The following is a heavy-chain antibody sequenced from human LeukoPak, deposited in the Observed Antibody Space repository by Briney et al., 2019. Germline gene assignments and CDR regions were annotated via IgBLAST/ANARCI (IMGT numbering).Heavy chain of an antibody. CDR2: INPKTGGT. Sequence: ASVKVSCKASGYTFTGYYVHWVRQAPGQGLEWMGWINPKTGGTNYAQKFQGRVTMTRDTSISTIRTAYMELSRLRSDDTAVYYCATEVTDWGQGTLVTVSS. CDR1: GYTFTGYY. V-gene: IGHV1-2*02. D-gene: IGHD5-18*01. CDR3: ATEVTD. J-gene: IGHJ4*02.